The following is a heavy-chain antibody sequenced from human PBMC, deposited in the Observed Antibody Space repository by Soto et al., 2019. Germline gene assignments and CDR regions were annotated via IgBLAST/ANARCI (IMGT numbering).Heavy chain of an antibody. CDR2: IDPSDSYT. V-gene: IGHV5-10-1*01. CDR1: GYSFTSYW. J-gene: IGHJ6*03. Sequence: PGESLKISCKGSGYSFTSYWISWVRQMPGKGLEWMGRIDPSDSYTNYSPSFQGHVTISADKSISTAYLQWSSLKASDTAMYYCARLPDDGDYVYYYSMDVWGKGTTVTVSS. D-gene: IGHD4-17*01. CDR3: ARLPDDGDYVYYYSMDV.